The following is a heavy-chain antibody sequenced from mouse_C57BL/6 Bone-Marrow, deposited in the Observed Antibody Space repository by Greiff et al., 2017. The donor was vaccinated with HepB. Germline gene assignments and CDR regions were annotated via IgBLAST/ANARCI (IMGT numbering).Heavy chain of an antibody. CDR2: ISGGGGNT. CDR1: GFTFSSYT. J-gene: IGHJ2*01. Sequence: DVHLVESGGGLVKPGGSLKLSCAASGFTFSSYTMSWVRQTPEKRLEWVATISGGGGNTYYPDSVKGRFTSSRDNAKNTLYLQMSSLRSEDTALYYCARHGGNWGQGTTLTVSS. CDR3: ARHGGN. V-gene: IGHV5-9*01.